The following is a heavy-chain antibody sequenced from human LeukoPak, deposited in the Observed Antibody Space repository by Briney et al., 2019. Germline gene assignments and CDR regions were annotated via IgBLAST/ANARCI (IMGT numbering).Heavy chain of an antibody. V-gene: IGHV4-34*01. Sequence: SETLSLTCAVYGGSFSGYYWTWIRQPPGKGLEWTGEINHSGSTNYNPSLKSRVTISVDTSKNQFSLKLSSVTAADTAVYYCARRSSSWDRYNWFDPWGQGTLVTVSS. J-gene: IGHJ5*02. CDR3: ARRSSSWDRYNWFDP. CDR1: GGSFSGYY. D-gene: IGHD6-13*01. CDR2: INHSGST.